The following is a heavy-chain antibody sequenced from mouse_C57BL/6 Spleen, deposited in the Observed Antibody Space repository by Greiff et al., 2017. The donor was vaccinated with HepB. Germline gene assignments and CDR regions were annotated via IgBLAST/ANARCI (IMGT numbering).Heavy chain of an antibody. V-gene: IGHV1-64*01. J-gene: IGHJ3*01. D-gene: IGHD3-2*02. CDR3: ARRGTVQVSWFAY. Sequence: QVQLQQSGAELVKPGASVKLSCKASGYTFTSYCMHWVKQRPGQGLEWIGMINPNSGSTNYNEKFKSKATLTVDKSSSTAYMQLSSLTSEDSAVYYCARRGTVQVSWFAYWGQGTLVTVSA. CDR1: GYTFTSYC. CDR2: INPNSGST.